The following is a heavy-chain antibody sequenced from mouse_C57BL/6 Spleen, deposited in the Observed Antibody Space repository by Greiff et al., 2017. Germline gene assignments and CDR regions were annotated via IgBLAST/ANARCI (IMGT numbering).Heavy chain of an antibody. V-gene: IGHV1-69*01. Sequence: QVQLQQPGAELVMPGASVKLSCKASGYTFTSYWMHWVKQRPGQGLEWIGEIDPSDSYTNYNQKFKGKSTLTVDKSSSTAYMHLSSLTSEDSAVYYCARSYYGSSYGYWGQGTTLTVSS. CDR3: ARSYYGSSYGY. CDR2: IDPSDSYT. J-gene: IGHJ2*01. D-gene: IGHD1-1*01. CDR1: GYTFTSYW.